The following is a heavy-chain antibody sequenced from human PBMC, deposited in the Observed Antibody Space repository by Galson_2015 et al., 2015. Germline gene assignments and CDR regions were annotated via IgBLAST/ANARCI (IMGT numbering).Heavy chain of an antibody. D-gene: IGHD2-15*01. J-gene: IGHJ6*02. CDR1: GGSISSSSYY. Sequence: ETLSLTCTVSGGSISSSSYYWGWIRQPPGKGLEWIGSIYYSGSTYYNPSLKSRVTISVDTSKNQFSLKLGSVTAADTAVYYCATQYCSGGSCYSAPRVRYYYYGMDVWGQGTTVTVSS. CDR2: IYYSGST. V-gene: IGHV4-39*01. CDR3: ATQYCSGGSCYSAPRVRYYYYGMDV.